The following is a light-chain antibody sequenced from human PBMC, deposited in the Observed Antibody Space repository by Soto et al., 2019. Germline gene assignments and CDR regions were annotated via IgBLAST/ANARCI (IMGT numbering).Light chain of an antibody. V-gene: IGKV3-15*01. J-gene: IGKJ2*01. CDR3: QQGHNWPLT. Sequence: EIVMTQSPATLSVSPGERATLSCRASQSITSELAWYQQKPGQPPRLLIYGASTRATGVPARFSGSGSGSESTLTISGLQSEDFAVYYCQQGHNWPLTFGQGTSLEI. CDR1: QSITSE. CDR2: GAS.